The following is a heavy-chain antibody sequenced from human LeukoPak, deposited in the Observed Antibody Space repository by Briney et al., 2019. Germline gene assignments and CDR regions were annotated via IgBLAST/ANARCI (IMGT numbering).Heavy chain of an antibody. Sequence: GGSLRLSCAASGFTLNNYWMTWVRQAPGKGLEWVANINQDGSEKYYVDSVKGRFTISRDNANKSLFLQMNSLRPEDTAVYYCARRATRDTGSCYSCAFDIWGQGTMVTVSS. V-gene: IGHV3-7*01. CDR3: ARRATRDTGSCYSCAFDI. CDR1: GFTLNNYW. CDR2: INQDGSEK. J-gene: IGHJ3*02. D-gene: IGHD2-15*01.